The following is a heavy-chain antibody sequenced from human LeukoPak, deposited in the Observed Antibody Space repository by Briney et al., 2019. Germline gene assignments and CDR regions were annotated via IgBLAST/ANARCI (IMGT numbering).Heavy chain of an antibody. Sequence: GGSLRLSCAASGFTFSSYDMHWVRQATGKGLEWVSAIGTAGDTYYPGSVKGRFTISRENAKNSLYLQMNSLRAGDTAVYYCARGDTDRDAFDIWGQGTMVTVSS. J-gene: IGHJ3*02. CDR3: ARGDTDRDAFDI. V-gene: IGHV3-13*01. CDR1: GFTFSSYD. CDR2: IGTAGDT. D-gene: IGHD3-9*01.